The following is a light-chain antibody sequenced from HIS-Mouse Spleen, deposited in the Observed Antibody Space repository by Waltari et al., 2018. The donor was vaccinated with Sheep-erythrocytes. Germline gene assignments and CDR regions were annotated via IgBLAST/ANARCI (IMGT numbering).Light chain of an antibody. Sequence: QSALTQPASVSGSPGQSIPIPCTGTSSDDGSYNLVTWYQQHPGKAPKLMIYEGSKRPSGVSNRFSGSKSGNTASLTISGLQAEDEADYYCCSYAGSSTWVFGGGTKLTVL. CDR2: EGS. CDR3: CSYAGSSTWV. CDR1: SSDDGSYNL. V-gene: IGLV2-23*01. J-gene: IGLJ3*02.